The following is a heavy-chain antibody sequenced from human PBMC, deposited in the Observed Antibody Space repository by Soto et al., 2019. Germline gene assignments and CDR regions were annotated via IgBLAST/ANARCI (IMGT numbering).Heavy chain of an antibody. J-gene: IGHJ6*02. CDR2: ISWDGGST. CDR3: AKDIRAARFQYGMDV. Sequence: HPGGSMGLSCAASGFTFDDYTMHWVRQAPGKGLEWVSLISWDGGSTYYADSVKGRFTISRDNSKNSLYLQMNSLRTEDTALYYCAKDIRAARFQYGMDVWGQGTTVTVSS. CDR1: GFTFDDYT. V-gene: IGHV3-43*01. D-gene: IGHD6-6*01.